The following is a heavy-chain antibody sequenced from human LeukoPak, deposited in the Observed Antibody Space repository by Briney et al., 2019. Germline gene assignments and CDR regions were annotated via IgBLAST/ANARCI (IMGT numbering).Heavy chain of an antibody. Sequence: SETLSLTCAVYGGSFSGYYWSWIRQPPGKGLEWIGEINHSGSTNYNPSLKSRVTISVDTSKNQFSLKLSSVTAADTAVYYCARGLRYFSWLTVGRGYYFDYWGQYSLVTVYS. D-gene: IGHD3-9*01. CDR1: GGSFSGYY. V-gene: IGHV4-34*01. J-gene: IGHJ4*02. CDR3: ARGLRYFSWLTVGRGYYFDY. CDR2: INHSGST.